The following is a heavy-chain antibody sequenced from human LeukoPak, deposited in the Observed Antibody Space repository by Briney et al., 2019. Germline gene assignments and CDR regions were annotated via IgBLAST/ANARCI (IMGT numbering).Heavy chain of an antibody. J-gene: IGHJ4*02. V-gene: IGHV4-39*01. D-gene: IGHD1-26*01. CDR3: ARQSGSYGGILDN. CDR1: GGSISSYY. CDR2: IYYSGST. Sequence: SETLSLTCTVSGGSISSYYWSWIRQPPGKGLEWIGGIYYSGSTYYNPSLKSRVTISVDTSRNEFSLRLSSVTAADTALYFCARQSGSYGGILDNWGQGILGTVSS.